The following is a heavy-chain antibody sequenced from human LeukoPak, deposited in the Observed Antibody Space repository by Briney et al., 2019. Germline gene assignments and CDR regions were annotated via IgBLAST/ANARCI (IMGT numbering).Heavy chain of an antibody. Sequence: ASVKVSCKVSGYTLTELSMHWARQAPGKGLEWMGGFDPEDGETIYAQKFQGRVTMTEDTSTDTAYMELSSLRSEDTAVYYCACSAITMIVGDAFDIWGQGTMVTVSS. CDR3: ACSAITMIVGDAFDI. CDR2: FDPEDGET. D-gene: IGHD3-22*01. V-gene: IGHV1-24*01. CDR1: GYTLTELS. J-gene: IGHJ3*02.